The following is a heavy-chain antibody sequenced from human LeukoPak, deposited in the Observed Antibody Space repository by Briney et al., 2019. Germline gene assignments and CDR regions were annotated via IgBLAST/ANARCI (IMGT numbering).Heavy chain of an antibody. J-gene: IGHJ4*02. CDR1: GFTFSSYA. CDR2: ISGSGGST. V-gene: IGHV3-23*01. Sequence: GGSLRLSCAASGFTFSSYAMSWVRQAPGKGLEWVSAISGSGGSTYYADSVKGRFTISRDNAKNSLFLQMNSLRAEDTAVYYCASTAELSYYDFWSGSVPLDYWGQGTLVTVSS. D-gene: IGHD3-3*01. CDR3: ASTAELSYYDFWSGSVPLDY.